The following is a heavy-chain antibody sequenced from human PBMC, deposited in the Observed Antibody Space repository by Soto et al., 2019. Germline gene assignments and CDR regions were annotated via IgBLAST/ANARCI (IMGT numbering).Heavy chain of an antibody. Sequence: AGGSLRLSCASSGFTFISYAMHWVRQAPGKGLEWVAVISYDGSNKYYADSVKGRFTISRDNSKNTLYLQMNSLRAEDTAVYYCAGSLWIQGNYYYGVDVWGQGTTVTVSS. CDR2: ISYDGSNK. D-gene: IGHD5-18*01. CDR1: GFTFISYA. J-gene: IGHJ6*02. CDR3: AGSLWIQGNYYYGVDV. V-gene: IGHV3-30-3*01.